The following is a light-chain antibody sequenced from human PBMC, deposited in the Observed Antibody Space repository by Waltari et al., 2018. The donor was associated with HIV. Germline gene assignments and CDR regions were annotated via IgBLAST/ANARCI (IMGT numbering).Light chain of an antibody. CDR3: QQADGHPWT. Sequence: DIQMTQSPFFVSASVGDRVTITCRASQAISSWLTWYQQRPGAAPKLLIYASSTLQSGVPTRFSGGRSGANFTLTISSLQPEDFATYFCQQADGHPWTFGQGTKVEMK. CDR2: ASS. V-gene: IGKV1-12*01. J-gene: IGKJ1*01. CDR1: QAISSW.